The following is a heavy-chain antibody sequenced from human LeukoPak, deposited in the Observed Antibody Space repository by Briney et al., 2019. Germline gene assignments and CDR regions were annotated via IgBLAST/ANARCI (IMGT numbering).Heavy chain of an antibody. V-gene: IGHV3-30*18. CDR2: ISYDGSNK. D-gene: IGHD1-26*01. Sequence: PGGSLRLSCASSGFTFSSSDMHWVCQAPGKGLEWVAVISYDGSNKYYADSVKGRFTISRDNSKNMLYLQMNSLRAEDTAVYYCAKGDTGSYYGKFDDWGQGTLVTVSS. CDR1: GFTFSSSD. J-gene: IGHJ4*02. CDR3: AKGDTGSYYGKFDD.